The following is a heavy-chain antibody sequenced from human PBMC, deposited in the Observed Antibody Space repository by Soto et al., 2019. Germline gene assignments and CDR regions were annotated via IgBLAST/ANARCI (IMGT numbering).Heavy chain of an antibody. J-gene: IGHJ6*02. D-gene: IGHD5-12*01. CDR1: GFTFSSYA. CDR2: ISGSGGST. CDR3: AKGLKAYYYGMDV. V-gene: IGHV3-23*01. Sequence: GGSLRLSCAASGFTFSSYAMSWVRQAPGKGLEWVSAISGSGGSTYYADSVKGRFTISRDNSKNTLYLQMNGLRAEDTAVYYCAKGLKAYYYGMDVWGQGTTVTVSS.